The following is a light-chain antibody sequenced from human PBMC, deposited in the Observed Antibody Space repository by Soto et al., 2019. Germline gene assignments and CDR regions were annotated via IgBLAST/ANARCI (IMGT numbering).Light chain of an antibody. CDR3: QQYEAYPLT. Sequence: DIQLTQSPSTLSASVGDRVTITCRASQSINSWLAWYQQKPGKAAKLLVYKASSLESGVPSRFSGSGSGTEFTLTISTLQPDDFATYYCQQYEAYPLTFGGGTKVEI. CDR1: QSINSW. J-gene: IGKJ4*01. V-gene: IGKV1-5*03. CDR2: KAS.